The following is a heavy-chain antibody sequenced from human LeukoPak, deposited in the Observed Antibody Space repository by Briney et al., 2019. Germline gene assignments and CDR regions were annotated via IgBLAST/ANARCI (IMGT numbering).Heavy chain of an antibody. J-gene: IGHJ4*02. Sequence: GGSLRLSCAASGFTFSGSAMHWVRQASGKGLEWVGRIRSKANSYATAYAASVKGRFTISRDDSKNTAYLQMNSLKTEDTAVYYCTLGAPWYFDYWGQGTLVTVSS. CDR1: GFTFSGSA. D-gene: IGHD1-26*01. V-gene: IGHV3-73*01. CDR2: IRSKANSYAT. CDR3: TLGAPWYFDY.